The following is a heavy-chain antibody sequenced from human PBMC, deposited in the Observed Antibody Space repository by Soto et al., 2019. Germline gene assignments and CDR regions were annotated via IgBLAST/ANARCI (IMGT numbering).Heavy chain of an antibody. Sequence: AVGSLRLSCAASGFTFSSYGMHWVRQAPGKGLEWVAVIWYDGSNKYYADSVKGRFTISRDNSKNTLYLQMNSLRAEDTAVYYCARDLTNYDILTGNYYYYGMDVWGQGTTVTVSS. CDR2: IWYDGSNK. D-gene: IGHD3-9*01. J-gene: IGHJ6*02. CDR3: ARDLTNYDILTGNYYYYGMDV. CDR1: GFTFSSYG. V-gene: IGHV3-33*01.